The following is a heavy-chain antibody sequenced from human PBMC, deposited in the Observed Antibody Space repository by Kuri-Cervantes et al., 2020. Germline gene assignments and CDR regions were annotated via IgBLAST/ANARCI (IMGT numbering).Heavy chain of an antibody. D-gene: IGHD2-2*01. CDR2: IKSKTDGGTT. CDR3: TTDEVVVVPAAISGDAFDI. V-gene: IGHV3-15*01. CDR1: GFTFSSYS. J-gene: IGHJ3*02. Sequence: GESLKISCAASGFTFSSYSMNWVRQAPGKGLEWVGRIKSKTDGGTTDYAAPVKGRFTISRDDSKNTLYLQMNSLKTEDTAVYYCTTDEVVVVPAAISGDAFDIWGQGTMVTVSS.